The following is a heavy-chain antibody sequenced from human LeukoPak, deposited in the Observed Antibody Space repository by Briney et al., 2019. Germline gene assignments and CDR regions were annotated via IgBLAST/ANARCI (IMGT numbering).Heavy chain of an antibody. D-gene: IGHD1-1*01. CDR3: ARDALWN. J-gene: IGHJ4*02. V-gene: IGHV3-53*01. CDR2: IYSGGST. Sequence: GGSLRLSCAASGFILNSYGMHWVRQAPGKGLEWVSLIYSGGSTYYADSVKGRFTISRDNSMNTLYLQMNSLRAEDTAVYYCARDALWNWGQGTLVTVSS. CDR1: GFILNSYG.